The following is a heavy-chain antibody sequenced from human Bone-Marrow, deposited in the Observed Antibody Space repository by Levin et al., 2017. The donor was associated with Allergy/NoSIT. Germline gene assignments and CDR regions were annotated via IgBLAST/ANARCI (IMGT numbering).Heavy chain of an antibody. D-gene: IGHD3-10*01. J-gene: IGHJ5*02. Sequence: SVKVSCKASGDTFSSHGFTWVRQAPGQGLEWMGRLIPILTVPKYAQQFQGRVTITADTSTNTVYMELSSLTSDDTAVYFCARSKDSVMVFDPWGQGTLVTVSS. CDR2: LIPILTVP. CDR1: GDTFSSHG. CDR3: ARSKDSVMVFDP. V-gene: IGHV1-69*04.